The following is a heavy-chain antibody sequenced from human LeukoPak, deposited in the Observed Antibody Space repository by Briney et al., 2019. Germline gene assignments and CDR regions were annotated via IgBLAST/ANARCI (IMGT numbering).Heavy chain of an antibody. D-gene: IGHD2-15*01. Sequence: GGSLRLSCAASGFTFNNYAMSWVRQAPGKGPEWVSAISGSGSTTYCADSVKGRFTISRDNSKNTLFLQMNSLRAEDTAVYYCAKNLYCGGGSCYPSALGMDVWGQGTTVTVSS. CDR2: ISGSGSTT. V-gene: IGHV3-23*01. J-gene: IGHJ6*02. CDR1: GFTFNNYA. CDR3: AKNLYCGGGSCYPSALGMDV.